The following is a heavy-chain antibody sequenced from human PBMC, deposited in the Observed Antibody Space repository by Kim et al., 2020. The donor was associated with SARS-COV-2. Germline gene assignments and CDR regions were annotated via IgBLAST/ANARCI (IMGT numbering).Heavy chain of an antibody. J-gene: IGHJ6*02. D-gene: IGHD6-6*01. V-gene: IGHV1-69*13. CDR3: ASNRIAAREIYYYYGMDV. CDR2: IIPIFGTA. CDR1: GGTFSSYA. Sequence: SVKVSCKASGGTFSSYAISWVRQAPGQGLEWMGGIIPIFGTANYAQKFQGRVTITADESTSTADMELSSLRSEDTAVYYCASNRIAAREIYYYYGMDVWGQGTTVT.